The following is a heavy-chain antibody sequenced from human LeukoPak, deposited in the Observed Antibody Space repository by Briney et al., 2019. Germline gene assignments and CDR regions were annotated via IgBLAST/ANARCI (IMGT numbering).Heavy chain of an antibody. CDR3: ARDIPRVDAAMAPDY. J-gene: IGHJ4*02. Sequence: GGSLRLSCAASGFTFSSYAMSWVRQAPGKGLEWVSGISESGSSTFYADSVKGRFTISRDDSKNTLDLQMNSLKAEDTAVYFCARDIPRVDAAMAPDYWGQGTLVTVSS. V-gene: IGHV3-23*01. CDR1: GFTFSSYA. D-gene: IGHD5-18*01. CDR2: ISESGSST.